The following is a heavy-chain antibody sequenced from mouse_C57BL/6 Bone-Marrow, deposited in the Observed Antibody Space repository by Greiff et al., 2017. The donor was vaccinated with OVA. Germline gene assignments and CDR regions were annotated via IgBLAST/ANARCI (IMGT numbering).Heavy chain of an antibody. V-gene: IGHV5-4*01. J-gene: IGHJ3*01. Sequence: EVMLVESGGGLVKPGGSLKLSCAASGFTFSSYAMSWVRQTPEKRLEWVATISDGGSYTYYPDNVKGRFTISRDNAKNNLYLQMSHLKSEDTAMYYCARDPYYYGSSWFAYWGQGTLVTVSA. CDR3: ARDPYYYGSSWFAY. D-gene: IGHD1-1*01. CDR1: GFTFSSYA. CDR2: ISDGGSYT.